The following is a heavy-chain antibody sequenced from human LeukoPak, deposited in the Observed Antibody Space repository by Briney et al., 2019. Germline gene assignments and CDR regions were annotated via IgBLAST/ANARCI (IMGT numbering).Heavy chain of an antibody. V-gene: IGHV3-20*04. CDR3: ARAYYYYYYMDV. CDR1: GFTFDNYG. Sequence: GGSLRLSCAASGFTFDNYGINWVRKAPGKGLEWVSRIHWNGGRTGYADSVRGRFTISRDNAKNSLYLQMNSLRAEDTAVYYCARAYYYYYYMDVWGKGTTVTVSS. J-gene: IGHJ6*03. CDR2: IHWNGGRT.